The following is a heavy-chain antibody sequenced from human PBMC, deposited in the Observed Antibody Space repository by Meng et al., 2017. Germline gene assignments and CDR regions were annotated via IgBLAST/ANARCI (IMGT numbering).Heavy chain of an antibody. D-gene: IGHD2-2*01. CDR1: GGTFSSYA. Sequence: QGELGQSGAGVKKPWSSLKVSCKASGGTFSSYAISWVRQAPGQGLEWMGGIIPIFGTANYAQKFQGRVTITTDESTSTAYMELSSLRSEDTAVYYCARERWGVVEGYCSSTSCYYWFDPWGQGTLVPSPQ. J-gene: IGHJ5*02. CDR2: IIPIFGTA. V-gene: IGHV1-69*05. CDR3: ARERWGVVEGYCSSTSCYYWFDP.